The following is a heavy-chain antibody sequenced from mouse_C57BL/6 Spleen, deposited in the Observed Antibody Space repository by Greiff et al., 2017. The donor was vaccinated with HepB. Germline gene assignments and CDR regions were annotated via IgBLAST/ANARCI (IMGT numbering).Heavy chain of an antibody. CDR3: ARMSFYDGYSYYAMDY. Sequence: QVTLKVSGPGILQSSQTLSLTCSFSGFSLSTSGMGVSWIRQPSGKGLEWLAHIYWDDDKRYNPSLKSRLTISKDTSRNQVFLKITSVDTADTATYYCARMSFYDGYSYYAMDYWGQGTSVTVSS. J-gene: IGHJ4*01. D-gene: IGHD2-3*01. CDR1: GFSLSTSGMG. CDR2: IYWDDDK. V-gene: IGHV8-12*01.